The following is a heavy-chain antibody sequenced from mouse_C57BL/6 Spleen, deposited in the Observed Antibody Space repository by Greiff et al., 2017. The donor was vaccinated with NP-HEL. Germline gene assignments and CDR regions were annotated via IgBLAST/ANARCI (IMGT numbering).Heavy chain of an antibody. V-gene: IGHV14-3*01. D-gene: IGHD1-1*01. CDR3: ARGPITTVVAYYYAMDY. CDR2: IDPANGNT. J-gene: IGHJ4*01. Sequence: VQLQQSVAELVRPGASVKLSCTASGFNIKNTYMHWVKQRPEQGLEWIGRIDPANGNTKYAPKFQGKATITEDTSSNTAYLKLSSLTSEDTAIYYCARGPITTVVAYYYAMDYWGQGTSVTVSS. CDR1: GFNIKNTY.